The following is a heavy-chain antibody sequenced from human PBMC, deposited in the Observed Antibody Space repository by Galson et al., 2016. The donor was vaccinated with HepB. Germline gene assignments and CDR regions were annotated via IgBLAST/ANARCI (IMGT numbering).Heavy chain of an antibody. CDR3: ARDGPNYNYDF. D-gene: IGHD5-24*01. CDR2: IESYSKII. CDR1: GFTFKKYG. V-gene: IGHV3-48*04. J-gene: IGHJ4*02. Sequence: SLRLSCAASGFTFKKYGFNWVRLTPGKGLEWLSYIESYSKIIRYTESVRGRFTVSRDNAENSVYLQLSGLRVEDTAIYYCARDGPNYNYDFWGQGTLVTVSS.